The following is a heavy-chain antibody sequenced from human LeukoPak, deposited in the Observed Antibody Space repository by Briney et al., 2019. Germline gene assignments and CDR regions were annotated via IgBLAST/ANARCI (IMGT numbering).Heavy chain of an antibody. Sequence: GGSLRLSCAASGFTFSSYSMNWVRQAPGKGLEWVSSISSSSYIYYADSVKGRFTISRDNAKNSLYLQMNSLRAEDTAVYYCARSQWLATPDYVDYWGQGTLVTVSS. J-gene: IGHJ4*02. D-gene: IGHD6-19*01. CDR2: ISSSSYI. CDR3: ARSQWLATPDYVDY. CDR1: GFTFSSYS. V-gene: IGHV3-21*01.